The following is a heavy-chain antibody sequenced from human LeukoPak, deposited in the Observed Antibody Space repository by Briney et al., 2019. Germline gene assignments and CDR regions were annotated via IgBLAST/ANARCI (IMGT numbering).Heavy chain of an antibody. D-gene: IGHD2-15*01. CDR1: GFTFSSAW. CDR2: IKSKTDGGTT. CDR3: TTDRCSGGSCYPDYYYMDV. Sequence: GGSLRLSCAASGFTFSSAWMSWVRQAPGKGLEWVGRIKSKTDGGTTDYAAPVKGRFTISRDDSKNTLYLQMNSLKTEDTAVYYCTTDRCSGGSCYPDYYYMDVWGKGTTVTVSS. V-gene: IGHV3-15*01. J-gene: IGHJ6*03.